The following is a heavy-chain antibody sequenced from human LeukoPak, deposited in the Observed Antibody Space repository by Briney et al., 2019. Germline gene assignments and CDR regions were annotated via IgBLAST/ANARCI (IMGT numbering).Heavy chain of an antibody. CDR2: ISGSGGST. D-gene: IGHD6-19*01. J-gene: IGHJ4*02. CDR1: GFTFSNFA. CDR3: AKAGSSGWSSSGGDY. V-gene: IGHV3-23*01. Sequence: GGSLRLSCAASGFTFSNFAMTWVRQAPGKGLEWVSTISGSGGSTFYADSVKGRFPTSRDNSKNTLFLQMNSLRAEDTAIYYCAKAGSSGWSSSGGDYWGQGSVVTVSS.